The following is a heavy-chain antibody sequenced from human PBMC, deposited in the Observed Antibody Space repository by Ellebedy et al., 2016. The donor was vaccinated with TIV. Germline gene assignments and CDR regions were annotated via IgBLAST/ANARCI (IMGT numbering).Heavy chain of an antibody. CDR2: MNPNNGNT. Sequence: AASVKVSCKASGYIFTSYDINWVRQATGQGLEWMGWMNPNNGNTEYAQKFQGRVTMTRNTSISTAYMELSSLRSEDTAGYYSAGGSQFDPWGQGTLVTVSS. V-gene: IGHV1-8*01. J-gene: IGHJ5*02. CDR3: AGGSQFDP. CDR1: GYIFTSYD.